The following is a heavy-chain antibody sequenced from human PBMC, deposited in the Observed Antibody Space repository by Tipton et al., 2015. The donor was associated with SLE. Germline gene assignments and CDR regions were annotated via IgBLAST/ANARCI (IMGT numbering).Heavy chain of an antibody. D-gene: IGHD6-19*01. V-gene: IGHV4-61*09. CDR3: ARGLGVAGRGFGAFDI. CDR1: GGSISSSSHY. CDR2: VYPTGSS. Sequence: TLSLTCTVSGGSISSSSHYWSWIRQPAGKGLEWIGHVYPTGSSNYNPSLKSRVTMSLDTSKNQFSVNLSSVTAADTAVYYCARGLGVAGRGFGAFDIWGQGTMVTVSS. J-gene: IGHJ3*02.